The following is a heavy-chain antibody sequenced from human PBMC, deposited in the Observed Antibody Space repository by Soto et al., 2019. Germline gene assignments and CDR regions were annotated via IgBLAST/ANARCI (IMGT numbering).Heavy chain of an antibody. CDR3: ARGDSGGTLGYFDY. J-gene: IGHJ4*02. Sequence: QVQLVESGGGVVQPGRSLRLSCAASGFSFNSFAMHWVRQARGKGLEWVAVISYDGSNKYYADSVKGRFTISRDNSKNTLALQMNSLRDDDTAVYYCARGDSGGTLGYFDYWGQGTLVTVSA. D-gene: IGHD2-15*01. CDR2: ISYDGSNK. V-gene: IGHV3-30-3*01. CDR1: GFSFNSFA.